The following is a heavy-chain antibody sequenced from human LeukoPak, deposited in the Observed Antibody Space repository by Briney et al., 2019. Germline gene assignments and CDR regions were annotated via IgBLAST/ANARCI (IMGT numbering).Heavy chain of an antibody. CDR2: ISVGGGST. Sequence: GGSLRLSCAASAFTFSSYAMSWVRQAPGKGLEWVSAISVGGGSTYYADSVKGRFTISRDNSKNTLYLEMNSLRAEDTAVYYCARSLGHHLDYWGQGTLVTVSS. V-gene: IGHV3-23*01. CDR3: ARSLGHHLDY. D-gene: IGHD6-13*01. CDR1: AFTFSSYA. J-gene: IGHJ4*02.